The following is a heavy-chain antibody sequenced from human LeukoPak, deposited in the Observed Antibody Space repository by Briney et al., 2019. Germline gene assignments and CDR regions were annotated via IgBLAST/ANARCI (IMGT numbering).Heavy chain of an antibody. J-gene: IGHJ5*02. CDR2: INHSGST. V-gene: IGHV4-34*01. CDR1: GGSFSGYY. Sequence: PSETLSLTCAGYGGSFSGYYWSWLRQPPGKGLEWIGEINHSGSTNYNPSLKSRVTISVDTSKNQFSLKLSSVTAADTAVYYCAKGLQLGWFDPWGQGTLVTVSS. CDR3: AKGLQLGWFDP. D-gene: IGHD5-24*01.